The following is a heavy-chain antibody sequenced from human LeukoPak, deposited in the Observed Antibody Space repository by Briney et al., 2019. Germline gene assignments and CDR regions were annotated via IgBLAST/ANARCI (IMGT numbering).Heavy chain of an antibody. CDR2: INPNTGGT. D-gene: IGHD3-22*01. V-gene: IGHV1-2*02. CDR3: ARDLGWRDSSGSSDY. J-gene: IGHJ4*02. Sequence: ASVKVSCKPSGYTFTGYYIHWVRQAPGQGLEWMGWINPNTGGTNYAQKLQGRVTMTTDTSTSTAYMELRSLRSDDTAVYYCARDLGWRDSSGSSDYWGQGTLVTVSS. CDR1: GYTFTGYY.